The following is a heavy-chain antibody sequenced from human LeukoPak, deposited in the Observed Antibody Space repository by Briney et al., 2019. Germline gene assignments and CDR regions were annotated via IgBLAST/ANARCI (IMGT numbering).Heavy chain of an antibody. CDR2: ISSSSSYI. CDR1: GFTFNTYS. J-gene: IGHJ4*02. Sequence: PGGSLRLSCAASGFTFNTYSMNWVRQAPGKGLEWVSSISSSSSYIYYADSVKGRFTISRDNSKNTLYLQMNSLRAEDTAVYYCARNDLGYCSGGSCYYFDYWGQGTLVTVSS. V-gene: IGHV3-21*01. D-gene: IGHD2-15*01. CDR3: ARNDLGYCSGGSCYYFDY.